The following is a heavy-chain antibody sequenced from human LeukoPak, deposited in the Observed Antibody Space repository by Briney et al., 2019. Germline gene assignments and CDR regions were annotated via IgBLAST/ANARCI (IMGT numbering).Heavy chain of an antibody. CDR1: GGSVSSGSYY. J-gene: IGHJ3*02. V-gene: IGHV4-61*01. Sequence: PSETLSLTCTVSGGSVSSGSYYWSWIRQPPGKGLEWIGYIYYSGSTNYNPSLKSRVTISVDTSKNQCSLKLSSVTAADTAVYYCARVGATYDAFDIWGQGTMVTVSS. CDR3: ARVGATYDAFDI. CDR2: IYYSGST. D-gene: IGHD1-26*01.